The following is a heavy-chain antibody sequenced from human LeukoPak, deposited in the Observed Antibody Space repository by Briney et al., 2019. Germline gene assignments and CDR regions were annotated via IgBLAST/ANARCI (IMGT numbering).Heavy chain of an antibody. Sequence: QSGGSLRLSCTASGFTFSDHAMSWVRQAPGKGLEWVSAISGSGGSTYYADSVKGRFTISRDNSKNTLYLQMNSLRAEDTAVYYCAKDQAYYDFWSGYSNFDPWGQGTLVTVSS. CDR2: ISGSGGST. D-gene: IGHD3-3*01. J-gene: IGHJ5*02. CDR1: GFTFSDHA. CDR3: AKDQAYYDFWSGYSNFDP. V-gene: IGHV3-23*01.